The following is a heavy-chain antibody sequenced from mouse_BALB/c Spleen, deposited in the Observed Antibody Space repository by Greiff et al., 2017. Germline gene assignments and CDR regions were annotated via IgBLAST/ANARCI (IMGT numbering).Heavy chain of an antibody. D-gene: IGHD2-1*01. V-gene: IGHV5-4*02. CDR2: ISDGGSYT. CDR3: AKERGYGNYAMDY. CDR1: GFTFSDYY. J-gene: IGHJ4*01. Sequence: EVQLVESGGGLVKPGGSLKLSCAASGFTFSDYYMYWVRQTPEKRLEWVATISDGGSYTYYPDSVKGRFTISRDNAKNNLYLQMSSLKSEDTAMYYCAKERGYGNYAMDYWGQGTSVTVSS.